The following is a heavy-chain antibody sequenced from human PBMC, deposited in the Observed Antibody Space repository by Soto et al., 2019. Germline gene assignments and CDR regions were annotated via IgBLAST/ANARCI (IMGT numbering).Heavy chain of an antibody. CDR2: VYYTGTT. D-gene: IGHD1-26*01. CDR3: ATHTSGSRNGPHT. CDR1: GGSIKNTGAN. Sequence: QLQLQESDPGLVKPSETLSLTCTVSGGSIKNTGANWGWVRQPPGKGLEWIGSVYYTGTTYYNPSLQSRVTISIDTSKNQYSLSVNSVAAADTAVYYCATHTSGSRNGPHTWGQGTLVTVSS. J-gene: IGHJ5*02. V-gene: IGHV4-39*01.